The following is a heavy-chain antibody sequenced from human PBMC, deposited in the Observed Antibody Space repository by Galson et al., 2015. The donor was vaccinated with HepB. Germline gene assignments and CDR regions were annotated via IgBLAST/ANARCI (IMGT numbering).Heavy chain of an antibody. J-gene: IGHJ5*02. CDR1: GGSFSGYY. Sequence: LSLTCTVYGGSFSGYYWSWIRQPPGKGLEWIGEINHSGSTNYNPSLKSRVTISVDTSKNQFSLKLSSVTAADTAVYYCALSVDSSSWPNWFDPWGQGTLVTVSS. CDR2: INHSGST. D-gene: IGHD6-13*01. V-gene: IGHV4-34*01. CDR3: ALSVDSSSWPNWFDP.